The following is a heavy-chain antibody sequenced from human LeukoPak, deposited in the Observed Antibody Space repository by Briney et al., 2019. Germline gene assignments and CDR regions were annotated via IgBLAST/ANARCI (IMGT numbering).Heavy chain of an antibody. V-gene: IGHV4-34*01. J-gene: IGHJ5*02. Sequence: SETLSLTRAVYGGSFSGYYWSWIRQPPGKGLEWIGEINHSGSTNYNPSLKSRVTISVDTSKNQFSLKLSSVTAADTAVYYCARGCGVRGRGSYYGSGSRYNSFDPWGQGTLVTVSS. CDR2: INHSGST. CDR1: GGSFSGYY. CDR3: ARGCGVRGRGSYYGSGSRYNSFDP. D-gene: IGHD3-10*01.